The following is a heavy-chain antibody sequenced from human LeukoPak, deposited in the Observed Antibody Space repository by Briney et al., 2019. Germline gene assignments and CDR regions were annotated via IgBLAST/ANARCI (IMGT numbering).Heavy chain of an antibody. CDR1: GFTFGNYA. V-gene: IGHV3-23*01. CDR3: AKDVGYCSVGSCYGFDF. J-gene: IGHJ4*02. Sequence: GGSLRLSCAASGFTFGNYAMNWVLQAPGKGLEWVSTVSGDVDTTFYADSVKGRFTISRDNSKNTLFLQMNSLRAEDTALYYCAKDVGYCSVGSCYGFDFWGQGALVTVSS. D-gene: IGHD2-15*01. CDR2: VSGDVDTT.